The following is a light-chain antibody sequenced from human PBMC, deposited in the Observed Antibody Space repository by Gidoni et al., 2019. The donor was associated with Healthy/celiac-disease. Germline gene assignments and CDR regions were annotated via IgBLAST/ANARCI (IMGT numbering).Light chain of an antibody. V-gene: IGKV1-39*01. CDR1: QSISSY. Sequence: IQMTQSPSSLSAPVGDRVTITCRASQSISSYLNWYQQKPGKAPKLLIYAASRLQSGVPSRFSGSGSGTDFTLTISSLQPEDFATYYCQQSYSTPPTFGQGTKVEIK. CDR2: AAS. J-gene: IGKJ1*01. CDR3: QQSYSTPPT.